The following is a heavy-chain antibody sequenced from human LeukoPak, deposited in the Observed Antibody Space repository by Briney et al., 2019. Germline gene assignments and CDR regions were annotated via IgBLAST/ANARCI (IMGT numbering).Heavy chain of an antibody. V-gene: IGHV4-38-2*02. D-gene: IGHD5-12*01. J-gene: IGHJ6*02. CDR1: GYSISSGYY. CDR2: IYHSGST. Sequence: PSETLSLTCTVSGYSISSGYYWGWIRQPPGKGLEWIGSIYHSGSTYYNPSLKSRVTISVDTSKNQFSLKLSSVTAADTAVYYCARSAAAVATIRKRLSSYGMDVWGQGTTVTVSS. CDR3: ARSAAAVATIRKRLSSYGMDV.